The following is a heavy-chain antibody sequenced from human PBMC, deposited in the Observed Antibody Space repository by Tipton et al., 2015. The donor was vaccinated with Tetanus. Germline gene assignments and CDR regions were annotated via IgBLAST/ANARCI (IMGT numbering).Heavy chain of an antibody. CDR3: ARDHGITWGGMGYYYGMDV. CDR2: VYYSGTT. Sequence: TLSLTCTVSGDFVTFGSYYWGWIRQPPGKGLEWIGSVYYSGTTYYNASLESRVTISLDTSKNRFSLRLSSVTAADTAVYYCARDHGITWGGMGYYYGMDVWGQGTTVTVSS. D-gene: IGHD3-16*01. V-gene: IGHV4-39*02. CDR1: GDFVTFGSYY. J-gene: IGHJ6*02.